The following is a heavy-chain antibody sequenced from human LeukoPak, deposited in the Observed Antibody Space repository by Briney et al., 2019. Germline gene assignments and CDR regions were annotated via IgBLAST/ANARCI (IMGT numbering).Heavy chain of an antibody. Sequence: ASVTVSCKASGYTFTGYYIQWVRQAPGQGLEWMGWINPNTGGTSYAQKFQGRVTMTRDTSISTAYMELSRLRSDDTAVDYCARGENIGTAGPGTDYWGEGTLVTVSS. CDR3: ARGENIGTAGPGTDY. CDR2: INPNTGGT. D-gene: IGHD1-1*01. V-gene: IGHV1-2*02. J-gene: IGHJ4*02. CDR1: GYTFTGYY.